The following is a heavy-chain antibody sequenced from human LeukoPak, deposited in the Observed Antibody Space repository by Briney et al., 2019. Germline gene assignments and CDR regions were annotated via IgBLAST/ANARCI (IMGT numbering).Heavy chain of an antibody. J-gene: IGHJ4*02. V-gene: IGHV4-39*07. Sequence: SETLSLTCTVSGDSISSSSYYWGWIRQPPGKGLGWIGRIYYSGSTYYNPSLKSRVTISVDTSKNQFSLKLSSVTAADTAVYNCARDPPYYDILTGKIVSYFDYWGQGALVIVSS. CDR2: IYYSGST. CDR1: GDSISSSSYY. D-gene: IGHD3-9*01. CDR3: ARDPPYYDILTGKIVSYFDY.